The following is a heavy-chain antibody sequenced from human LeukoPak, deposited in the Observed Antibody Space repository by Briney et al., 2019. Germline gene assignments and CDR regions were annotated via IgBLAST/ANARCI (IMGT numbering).Heavy chain of an antibody. CDR2: IYYSGST. CDR3: ATNTAAGNYWYFDL. CDR1: GGSFSGYY. J-gene: IGHJ2*01. Sequence: SETLSLTCAVYGGSFSGYYWSWIRQPPGKGLEWIGYIYYSGSTYYNPSLKSRVTISVDTSKNQFSLKLSSVTAADTAVYYCATNTAAGNYWYFDLWGRGTLVTVSS. V-gene: IGHV4-34*01. D-gene: IGHD6-13*01.